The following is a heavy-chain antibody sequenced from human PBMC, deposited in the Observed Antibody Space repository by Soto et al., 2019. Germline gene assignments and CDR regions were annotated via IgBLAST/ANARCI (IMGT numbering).Heavy chain of an antibody. J-gene: IGHJ5*02. CDR1: XXXXXXXX. Sequence: QVQLVQSGAEVKKPGASVKVSCKXXXXXXXXXXXXWVGQAPGQGLAWMGWINAYNGNTNYAQKXXXXXXXXXXXXXXXXXXXXXXXXSDDXXXXXCARVLPPFDPWGQGTLVTVSS. D-gene: IGHD1-1*01. CDR3: ARVLPPFDP. V-gene: IGHV1-18*01. CDR2: INAYNGNT.